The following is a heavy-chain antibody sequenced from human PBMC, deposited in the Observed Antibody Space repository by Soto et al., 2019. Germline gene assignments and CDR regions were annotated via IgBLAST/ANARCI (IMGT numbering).Heavy chain of an antibody. J-gene: IGHJ3*02. CDR2: INSDGSST. CDR3: ARDPYSGYDWGHVAFDI. V-gene: IGHV3-74*01. D-gene: IGHD5-12*01. Sequence: EVQLVESGGGLVQPGGSLRLSCAASGFTFSSYWMHWVRQAPGKGLVWVSRINSDGSSTSYADSVKGRFTISRDNAKNTLYRKMNSLRAEDTAVYYCARDPYSGYDWGHVAFDIWGQGTMVTVSS. CDR1: GFTFSSYW.